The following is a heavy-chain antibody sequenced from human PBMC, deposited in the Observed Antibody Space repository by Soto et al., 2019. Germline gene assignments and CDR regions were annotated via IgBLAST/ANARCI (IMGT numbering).Heavy chain of an antibody. D-gene: IGHD1-1*01. V-gene: IGHV4-59*01. CDR1: GGSISSYY. CDR3: ARDQTGTTGLWFDP. Sequence: SETLSLTCTVSGGSISSYYWSWIRQPPGKGLEWIGYIYYSGSTNYNPSLKSRVTISVDTSKNQFSLKLSSVTAADTAVYYCARDQTGTTGLWFDPWGQGTLVTVS. CDR2: IYYSGST. J-gene: IGHJ5*02.